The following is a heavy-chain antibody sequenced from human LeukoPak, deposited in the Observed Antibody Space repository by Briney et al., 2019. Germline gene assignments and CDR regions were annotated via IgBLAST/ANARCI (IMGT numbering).Heavy chain of an antibody. CDR2: IHYDGKI. CDR1: GFSVSGKF. D-gene: IGHD2-21*01. Sequence: PGGSLRLSCAASGFSVSGKFMSWVRQAPGKGLEWVSIIHYDGKIRYAGSVGGRFTICRDDSENTLFLQMNSLRVDDTAVYFCASGDGYLQPYWGQGTLVTVSS. CDR3: ASGDGYLQPY. J-gene: IGHJ4*02. V-gene: IGHV3-53*01.